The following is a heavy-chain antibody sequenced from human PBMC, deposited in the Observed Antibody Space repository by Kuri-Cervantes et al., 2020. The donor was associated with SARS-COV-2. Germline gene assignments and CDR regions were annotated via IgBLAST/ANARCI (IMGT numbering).Heavy chain of an antibody. CDR2: INHSGST. CDR1: GGSFSGYY. D-gene: IGHD4-11*01. Sequence: SETLSLTCAVYGGSFSGYYWSWIRQPPGKGLEWIGEINHSGSTNYNPSLKSRVTISVDTSKNQFSLKLSSVTAADTAVYYCARVRGAGRTTTYYYYYYMDVWGKGTTVTVSS. J-gene: IGHJ6*03. CDR3: ARVRGAGRTTTYYYYYYMDV. V-gene: IGHV4-34*01.